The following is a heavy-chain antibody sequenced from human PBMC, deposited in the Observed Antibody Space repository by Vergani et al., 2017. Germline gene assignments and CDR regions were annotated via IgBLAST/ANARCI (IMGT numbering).Heavy chain of an antibody. V-gene: IGHV1-69*01. CDR2: IIPIFGTA. CDR1: GGTFSSYA. Sequence: QVQLVQSGAEVTKPGSSVKVSCKASGGTFSSYAISWVRQAPGQGLEWMGGIIPIFGTANYAQKFQGRVTITADESTSTAYMELSSLRSEDTAVYYCAGDRGATVTTSLDYYYMDVWGKGTTVTVSS. D-gene: IGHD4-17*01. J-gene: IGHJ6*03. CDR3: AGDRGATVTTSLDYYYMDV.